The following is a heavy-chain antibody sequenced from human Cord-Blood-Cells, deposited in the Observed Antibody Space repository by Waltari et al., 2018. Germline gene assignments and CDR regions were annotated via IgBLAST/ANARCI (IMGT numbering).Heavy chain of an antibody. CDR3: ARGYSSSSEYFQH. D-gene: IGHD6-6*01. Sequence: QVQLQQWGAGLLKPSETLSLTCAVYGGSFSGYYWSWIRQPPGKGLEWIGEINHSGRTNYNPSLKSRVTISVDTSKNQFSLKLSSVTAADTAVYYCARGYSSSSEYFQHWGQGTLVTVSS. V-gene: IGHV4-34*01. CDR1: GGSFSGYY. J-gene: IGHJ1*01. CDR2: INHSGRT.